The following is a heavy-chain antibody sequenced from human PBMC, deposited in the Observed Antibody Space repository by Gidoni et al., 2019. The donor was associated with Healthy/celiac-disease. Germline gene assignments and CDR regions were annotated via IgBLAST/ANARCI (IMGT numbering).Heavy chain of an antibody. D-gene: IGHD2-15*01. V-gene: IGHV3-23*01. J-gene: IGHJ4*02. CDR3: AKEWGYGHDY. CDR2: SSGSGGSK. CDR1: GFTFSSYA. Sequence: EVQLLESGGGLVQPGGSLRLSCSASGFTFSSYAMSGVRPAPGKGLEWVSASSGSGGSKYYADSVKGRFTIARDNSKNTLDLQMNSLRAEDTAVYYCAKEWGYGHDYWGQGTLVTVSS.